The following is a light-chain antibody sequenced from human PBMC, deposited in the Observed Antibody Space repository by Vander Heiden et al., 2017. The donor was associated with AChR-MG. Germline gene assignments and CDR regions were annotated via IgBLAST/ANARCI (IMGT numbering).Light chain of an antibody. J-gene: IGKJ1*01. CDR3: QHENKWPPWP. CDR1: QSVSNN. Sequence: EIVMTQSPATLSVSPGERATLSCRASQSVSNNLAWYQQKPGQAPRLLIYGASTRATGIPARFSGSGYGTEFTLTISSLQAEDIAVYYCQHENKWPPWPFGLGTKVLNQT. V-gene: IGKV3-15*01. CDR2: GAS.